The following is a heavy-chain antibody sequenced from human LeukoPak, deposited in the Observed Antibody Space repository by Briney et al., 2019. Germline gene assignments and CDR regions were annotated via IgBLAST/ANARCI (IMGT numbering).Heavy chain of an antibody. Sequence: PGGSLRLSCAASGFTFSSYWMSWVRQAPGKGLEWVANIKQDGSEKYYVDSVKGRFTISRDNAKNSLYLQMNSLRAEDTAVYYCARDHFIVVVPAANLYYYYGMDVWGQGTTVTVSS. CDR3: ARDHFIVVVPAANLYYYYGMDV. V-gene: IGHV3-7*01. CDR1: GFTFSSYW. J-gene: IGHJ6*02. D-gene: IGHD2-2*01. CDR2: IKQDGSEK.